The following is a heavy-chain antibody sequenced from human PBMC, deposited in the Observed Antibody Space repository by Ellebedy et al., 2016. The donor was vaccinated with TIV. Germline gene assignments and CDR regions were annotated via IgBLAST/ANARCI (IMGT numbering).Heavy chain of an antibody. D-gene: IGHD3-9*01. J-gene: IGHJ6*02. V-gene: IGHV1-2*02. CDR3: AREPRWEYDRLTGHYHYYGMDV. CDR1: GYTFTGYY. CDR2: INPNSGGT. Sequence: ASVKVSCKASGYTFTGYYMHWVRQAPGQGLEWMGWINPNSGGTNYAQKFQGRVTMTRDTSISTAYMELSRLRSDDTAVYYCAREPRWEYDRLTGHYHYYGMDVWGQGTTVTVSS.